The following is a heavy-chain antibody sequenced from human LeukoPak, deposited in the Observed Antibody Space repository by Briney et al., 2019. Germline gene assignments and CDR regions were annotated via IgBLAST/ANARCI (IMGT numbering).Heavy chain of an antibody. J-gene: IGHJ4*02. CDR1: GFTFSSYG. CDR3: AKDLGDCGDYRLHHTLDY. D-gene: IGHD4-17*01. CDR2: IWYDGSNK. Sequence: PGGSLRLSCAASGFTFSSYGMHWVRQAPGKGLEWVAVIWYDGSNKYYADSVKGRFTISRDNSKNTLYLQMNSLRAEDTAVYYCAKDLGDCGDYRLHHTLDYSGQGTLVTVSS. V-gene: IGHV3-33*06.